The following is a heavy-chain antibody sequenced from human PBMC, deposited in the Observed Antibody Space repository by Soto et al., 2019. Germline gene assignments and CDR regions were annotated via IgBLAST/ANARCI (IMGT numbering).Heavy chain of an antibody. CDR3: ARSEIPRNCMDV. Sequence: ASVKVPCKPSGYTLPSYAMHWLRQAPGQRLEWMGWINACNGNTKYSQKFQSRVTITRDTSESTAYMELSILRSEDTAVYYCARSEIPRNCMDVWGQGTTVTVSS. CDR2: INACNGNT. CDR1: GYTLPSYA. D-gene: IGHD1-26*01. J-gene: IGHJ6*02. V-gene: IGHV1-3*01.